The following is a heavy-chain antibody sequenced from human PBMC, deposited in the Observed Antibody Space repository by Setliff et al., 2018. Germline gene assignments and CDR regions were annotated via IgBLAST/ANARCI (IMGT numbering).Heavy chain of an antibody. J-gene: IGHJ4*02. CDR1: GDTFNTYT. D-gene: IGHD4-17*01. V-gene: IGHV1-69*13. Sequence: SVKVSCKASGDTFNTYTLSWVRQAPGQGLEWMGGIIPLLETAKYAQKFQGRVTFTADDATTTGYMELSNLRSEDTAVYFCTREGRGVTTAHWGQGTLVTVSS. CDR2: IIPLLETA. CDR3: TREGRGVTTAH.